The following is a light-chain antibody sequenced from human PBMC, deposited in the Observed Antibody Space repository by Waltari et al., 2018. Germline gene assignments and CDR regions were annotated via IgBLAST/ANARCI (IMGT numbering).Light chain of an antibody. J-gene: IGLJ2*01. V-gene: IGLV2-23*02. CDR2: EVP. CDR3: FSYAGSSTFK. CDR1: SSDVGSYNF. Sequence: QSALTQPASVSGSPGQSITISCTGTSSDVGSYNFVSWYQHHPGKAPKRIIYEVPKRPLGVSDRFSGSKSDNTASLTISGLQAEDEADYYCFSYAGSSTFKFGGGTMLTVL.